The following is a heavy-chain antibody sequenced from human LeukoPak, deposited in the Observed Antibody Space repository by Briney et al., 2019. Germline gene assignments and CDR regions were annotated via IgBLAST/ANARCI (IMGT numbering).Heavy chain of an antibody. Sequence: SETLSLTCTVSGGSISNSYWSWIRQPPGKGLDWIGYIHYSGSTKYNPSLKSRVTISLDTSKNQFSLRLTSVTAADTAVYYCARSVPSLDYLFDSWGHGTLVTVSS. V-gene: IGHV4-59*08. CDR3: ARSVPSLDYLFDS. CDR1: GGSISNSY. CDR2: IHYSGST. J-gene: IGHJ5*01. D-gene: IGHD4-11*01.